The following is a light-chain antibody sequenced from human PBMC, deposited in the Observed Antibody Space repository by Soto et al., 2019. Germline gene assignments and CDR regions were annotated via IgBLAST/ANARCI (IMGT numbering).Light chain of an antibody. CDR2: DAS. V-gene: IGKV1-5*01. J-gene: IGKJ1*01. Sequence: DIQMTQSPSTLSSSVGHTVTITCRASQSISTGLAWYQQKPGKAPNLLIYDASTLESGVPSRFSGSGSGTEFTLTISSLQPDDFATYYCQHYSTVWAFGQGTKVDIK. CDR1: QSISTG. CDR3: QHYSTVWA.